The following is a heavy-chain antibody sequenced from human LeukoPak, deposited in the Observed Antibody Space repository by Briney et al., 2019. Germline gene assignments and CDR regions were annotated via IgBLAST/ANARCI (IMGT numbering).Heavy chain of an antibody. Sequence: GGSLRLSCAASGFTFSDYYMSWIRQAPGKGLEWVSYISSSGSTIYYADSVKGRFTISRDNAKNSLYLQMNSLRAEDTAVYYCARVSVLGGSPVHFDYWGQGTLVTVSS. V-gene: IGHV3-11*01. D-gene: IGHD1-1*01. CDR3: ARVSVLGGSPVHFDY. J-gene: IGHJ4*02. CDR2: ISSSGSTI. CDR1: GFTFSDYY.